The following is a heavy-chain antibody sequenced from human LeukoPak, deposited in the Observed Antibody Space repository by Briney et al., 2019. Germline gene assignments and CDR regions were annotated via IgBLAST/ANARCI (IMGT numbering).Heavy chain of an antibody. CDR1: GYTFTSYG. J-gene: IGHJ4*02. V-gene: IGHV1-18*01. Sequence: GASVKVSCKASGYTFTSYGISWVRQAPGQGLEWMGWISAYNGNTNYAQKLQGRVTMTTGTSTSTAYMELRSLRSDDTAVYYCARDYPRSYCSSTSCYEGTDYWGQGTLVTVSS. D-gene: IGHD2-2*01. CDR3: ARDYPRSYCSSTSCYEGTDY. CDR2: ISAYNGNT.